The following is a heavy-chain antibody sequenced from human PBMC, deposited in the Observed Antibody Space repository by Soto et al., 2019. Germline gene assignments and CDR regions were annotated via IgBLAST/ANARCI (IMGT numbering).Heavy chain of an antibody. CDR2: IIPILGIA. CDR1: GGTFSSYT. CDR3: ARFQRGRGFDY. V-gene: IGHV1-69*02. D-gene: IGHD3-10*01. Sequence: QVQLVQSGAEVKKPGSSVKVSCKASGGTFSSYTISWVRQVPGQGLEWLGRIIPILGIANYAQKFQGRVTITADKSTSTAYMELSSLRSEDTAVYYCARFQRGRGFDYWGQGTLVTVSS. J-gene: IGHJ4*02.